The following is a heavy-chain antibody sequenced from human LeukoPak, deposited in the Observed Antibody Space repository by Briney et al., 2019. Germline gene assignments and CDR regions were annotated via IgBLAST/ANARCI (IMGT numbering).Heavy chain of an antibody. CDR2: IYSAGGT. CDR1: GFTVSSNY. CDR3: ARNYYGSGSSHFDY. D-gene: IGHD3-10*01. J-gene: IGHJ4*02. Sequence: GGSLRLSCVASGFTVSSNYMTWVRQAPGKGLEWVSLIYSAGGTYYTDSVKGRFTISRDNAKNSMYLQMNSLRAEDTAVYHCARNYYGSGSSHFDYWGQGTLVTVSS. V-gene: IGHV3-53*01.